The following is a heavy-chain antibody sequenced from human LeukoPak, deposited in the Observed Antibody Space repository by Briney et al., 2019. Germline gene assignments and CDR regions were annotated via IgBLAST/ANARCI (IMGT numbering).Heavy chain of an antibody. CDR3: ARDLNMITFGPWAFDI. CDR2: ISGCGGST. J-gene: IGHJ3*02. CDR1: GFTFSSYA. Sequence: GGSLRLSCAASGFTFSSYAMSWVRQAPGKGLEWVSAISGCGGSTYYADSVKGRFTISRDNSKNTLYLQMNSLRAEDTAVYYCARDLNMITFGPWAFDIWGQGTMVTVSS. V-gene: IGHV3-23*01. D-gene: IGHD3-16*01.